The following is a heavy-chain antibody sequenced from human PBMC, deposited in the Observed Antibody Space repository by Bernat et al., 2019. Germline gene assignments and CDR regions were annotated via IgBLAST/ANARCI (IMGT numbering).Heavy chain of an antibody. CDR2: IRSKTDGGTT. CDR1: GFSFSNAW. V-gene: IGHV3-15*07. J-gene: IGHJ4*02. Sequence: EVQLVESGGGLVKPGGSLRLSCAASGFSFSNAWLNWVRQAPGKGLEWVGRIRSKTDGGTTEYAAPVKGRFTISRDDSRNTLSLQMNSLKTEDTAVYYCATEGTIMASSGFDDWGQGTLVTVSS. D-gene: IGHD3-16*01. CDR3: ATEGTIMASSGFDD.